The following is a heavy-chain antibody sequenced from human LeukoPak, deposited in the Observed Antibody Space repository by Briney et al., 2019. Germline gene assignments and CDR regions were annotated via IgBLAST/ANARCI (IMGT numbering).Heavy chain of an antibody. J-gene: IGHJ4*02. D-gene: IGHD1-26*01. Sequence: GGSLRLSCAASGFTFKNYEMNWVRQAPGKGLEWVSYISSSGSPIYYADSVKGRFTISRDNAKNSLYLQMNSLRAEDTAVYYCAKENLYYYFDYWGQGTLVTVSS. CDR2: ISSSGSPI. CDR1: GFTFKNYE. V-gene: IGHV3-48*03. CDR3: AKENLYYYFDY.